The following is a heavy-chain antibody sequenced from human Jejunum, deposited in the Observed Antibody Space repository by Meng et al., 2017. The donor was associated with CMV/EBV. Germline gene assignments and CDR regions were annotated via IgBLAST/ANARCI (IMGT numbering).Heavy chain of an antibody. J-gene: IGHJ5*02. CDR2: VYDNGNT. Sequence: GDAISKYYWGWSRQSPGKGLEWIGYVYDNGNTKYNPSLKSRVTISVDTSKNQFSLKLTSVTAADTAVYFCARESWLGVPAGRFDPWGQGTLVTVSS. V-gene: IGHV4-59*13. D-gene: IGHD6-19*01. CDR1: GDAISKYY. CDR3: ARESWLGVPAGRFDP.